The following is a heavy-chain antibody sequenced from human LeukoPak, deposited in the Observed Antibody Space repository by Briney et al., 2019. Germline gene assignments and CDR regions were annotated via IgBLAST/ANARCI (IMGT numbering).Heavy chain of an antibody. D-gene: IGHD3-22*01. J-gene: IGHJ5*02. CDR2: MYYSGST. Sequence: PSETLFLTCTVSGGSISSGDYYWSWIRQPPGKGLEWIAYMYYSGSTYYNPSLKSRVTMSADTSKNQLSLKLSSVTAADTAVYYRARPYYYDSRIDPWGQGILATVSS. V-gene: IGHV4-30-4*01. CDR1: GGSISSGDYY. CDR3: ARPYYYDSRIDP.